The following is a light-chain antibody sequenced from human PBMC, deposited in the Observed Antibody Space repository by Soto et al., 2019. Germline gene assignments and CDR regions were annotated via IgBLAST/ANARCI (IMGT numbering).Light chain of an antibody. CDR2: EVS. J-gene: IGLJ3*02. V-gene: IGLV2-14*01. CDR1: TSDIGNYKY. CDR3: SSYGSTTVM. Sequence: QSALTQPASVAGSPGQSITISCTGTTSDIGNYKYVSWYQQHPGTAPKLLIYEVSNRPSGVSYRFSGSKSGNTASLTISGLQTEDEADYYCSSYGSTTVMFGGGTKLTVL.